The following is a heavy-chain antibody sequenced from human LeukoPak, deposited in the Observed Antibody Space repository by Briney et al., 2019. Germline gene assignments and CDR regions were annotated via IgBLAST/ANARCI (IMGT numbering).Heavy chain of an antibody. J-gene: IGHJ4*02. CDR1: GGSISSSSYY. V-gene: IGHV4-39*01. D-gene: IGHD3-10*01. CDR2: IYYSGST. Sequence: SQTLSLTCTVSGGSISSSSYYWGWTCQPPGKGLEWIGSIYYSGSTYYNPSLKSRVTISVDTSKNQFSLKLSSVTAADTAVYYCARREAYYYGSGSYRYWGQGTLVTVSS. CDR3: ARREAYYYGSGSYRY.